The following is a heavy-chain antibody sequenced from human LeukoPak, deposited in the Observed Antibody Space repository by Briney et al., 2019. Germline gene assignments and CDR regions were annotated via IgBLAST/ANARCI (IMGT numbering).Heavy chain of an antibody. Sequence: AASVKVSCKASGGTFSSYAISWVRQAPGQGLEWMGGIIPIFGTANYAQKFQGRVTITADESTSTAYMELSSLRSEDTAVYYCAKLEAGRYSSSWYKLDYWGQGTLATVSS. J-gene: IGHJ4*02. V-gene: IGHV1-69*13. CDR2: IIPIFGTA. CDR1: GGTFSSYA. CDR3: AKLEAGRYSSSWYKLDY. D-gene: IGHD6-13*01.